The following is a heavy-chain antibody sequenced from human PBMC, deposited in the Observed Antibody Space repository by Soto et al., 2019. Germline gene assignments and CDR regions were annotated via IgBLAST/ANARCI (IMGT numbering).Heavy chain of an antibody. CDR1: GGSISSYY. CDR2: IYYSGST. CDR3: ARLDMITFGGVIARPRWFDP. J-gene: IGHJ5*02. V-gene: IGHV4-59*01. D-gene: IGHD3-16*02. Sequence: SETLSLTCTVSGGSISSYYWSWIRQPPGKGLEWIGYIYYSGSTNYNPSLKSRVTISVDTSKNQFSLKLSSVTAADTAVYYCARLDMITFGGVIARPRWFDPWGQGTLVIVSS.